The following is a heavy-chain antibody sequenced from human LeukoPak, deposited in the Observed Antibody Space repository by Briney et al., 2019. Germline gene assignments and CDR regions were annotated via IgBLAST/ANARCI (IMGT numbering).Heavy chain of an antibody. CDR3: ARVQRKYQLPRLNDYDYMDV. J-gene: IGHJ6*03. CDR2: INWDGGST. CDR1: GFTFDDYT. V-gene: IGHV3-43*01. Sequence: GGSLRLSCAASGFTFDDYTMHWVRQAPGKALEWLSLINWDGGSTYYADSVKGRFTISRDNAKNSLYLQMNSLRAEDTAVYYCARVQRKYQLPRLNDYDYMDVWGKGTTVTISS. D-gene: IGHD2-2*01.